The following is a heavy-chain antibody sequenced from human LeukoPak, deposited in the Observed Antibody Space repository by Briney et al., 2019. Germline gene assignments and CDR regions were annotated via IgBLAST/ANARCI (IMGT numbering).Heavy chain of an antibody. V-gene: IGHV3-23*01. Sequence: GGSLRLSCAASGFTFGSYAMSWVRQAPGKGLEWVSGISTSGGTISYAESVKGRFTVSRDNPRNTLYMEMSSLRDEDTALYYCAVMHRYYDGSGYWVQWGQGTLVTVSS. CDR3: AVMHRYYDGSGYWVQ. D-gene: IGHD3-22*01. CDR2: ISTSGGTI. CDR1: GFTFGSYA. J-gene: IGHJ4*02.